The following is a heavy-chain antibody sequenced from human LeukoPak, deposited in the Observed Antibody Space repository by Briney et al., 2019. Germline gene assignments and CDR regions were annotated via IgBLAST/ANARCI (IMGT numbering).Heavy chain of an antibody. CDR1: GFSFSSSW. J-gene: IGHJ4*02. Sequence: GGSLRLSCAASGFSFSSSWMSWVRQAPGKGLEWVADIKEEGKTTYYVESVKGRFPISRDNAKNSLYLQMNSLRAEDTAVYYCARDQIRAYYDFWSGYYPLDYWGEGTLVTVSS. D-gene: IGHD3-3*01. V-gene: IGHV3-7*01. CDR2: IKEEGKTT. CDR3: ARDQIRAYYDFWSGYYPLDY.